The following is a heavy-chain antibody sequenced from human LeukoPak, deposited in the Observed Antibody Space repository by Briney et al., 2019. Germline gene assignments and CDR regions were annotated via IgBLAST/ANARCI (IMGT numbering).Heavy chain of an antibody. CDR3: ARDPGKYQLLPHY. J-gene: IGHJ4*02. D-gene: IGHD2-2*01. CDR2: ISGSGGST. V-gene: IGHV3-23*01. CDR1: GFTFSSYA. Sequence: PGGSLRLSCAASGFTFSSYAMSWVRQAPGKGLEWVSAISGSGGSTYYADSVKGRFTISRDNAKNSLYLQMNSLRAEDTAVYYCARDPGKYQLLPHYWGQGTLVTVSS.